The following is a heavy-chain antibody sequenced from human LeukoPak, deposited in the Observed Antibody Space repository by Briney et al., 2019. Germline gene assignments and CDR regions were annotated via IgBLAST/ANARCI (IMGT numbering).Heavy chain of an antibody. CDR3: ARVQLWSPYYYYYMDV. CDR2: MNPNSGNT. CDR1: GYTFTSYD. J-gene: IGHJ6*03. D-gene: IGHD5-18*01. V-gene: IGHV1-8*03. Sequence: GASVKVSCKASGYTFTSYDIDWVRQATGQGLEWMGWMNPNSGNTGYAQKFQGRVTINRNTYISTDYMELSSLRSEDTAVYYCARVQLWSPYYYYYMDVWGKGTTVTVSS.